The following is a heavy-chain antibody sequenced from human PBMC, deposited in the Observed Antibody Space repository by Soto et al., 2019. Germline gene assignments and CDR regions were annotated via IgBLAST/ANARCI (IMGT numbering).Heavy chain of an antibody. CDR1: GGSISSGGYY. D-gene: IGHD3-22*01. CDR2: IYSSGGT. V-gene: IGHV4-31*03. CDR3: ARGKDSDGYYYFDY. Sequence: SETLSLTCTVSGGSISSGGYYWSWIRQHPGKGLEWIGYIYSSGGTYYHPSLKSRLIVSSDTSKNQFSLRLNSVTAADTAVYYCARGKDSDGYYYFDYWGQGTLVTVSS. J-gene: IGHJ4*02.